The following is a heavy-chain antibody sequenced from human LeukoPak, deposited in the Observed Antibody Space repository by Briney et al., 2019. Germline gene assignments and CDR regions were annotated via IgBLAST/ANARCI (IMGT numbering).Heavy chain of an antibody. V-gene: IGHV4-61*02. CDR2: ISHSGNA. CDR3: ARSAGATRPFDY. CDR1: GGSISTGYYY. D-gene: IGHD1-26*01. J-gene: IGHJ4*02. Sequence: SETLSLTCTVSGGSISTGYYYWTWIRQPAGKGLEWVGRISHSGNANYNPSLKSRVTMSVDTSKNQFSLKLSSVTAADTAVYYCARSAGATRPFDYWGQGTLVTVSS.